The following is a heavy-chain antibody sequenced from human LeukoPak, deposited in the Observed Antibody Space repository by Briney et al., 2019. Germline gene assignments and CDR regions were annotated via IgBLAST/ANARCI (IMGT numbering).Heavy chain of an antibody. CDR3: AGGYGSGRYPFDY. J-gene: IGHJ4*02. CDR2: ISSSSSTK. V-gene: IGHV3-11*04. Sequence: LSLTCSVSGYSISSGYYWGWIRQPPGKGLEWVSYISSSSSTKYYADSVKGRFTISRDNAKNSLYLQMNSLRAEDTAVYYCAGGYGSGRYPFDYWGQGTLATVSS. CDR1: GYSISSGYY. D-gene: IGHD3-10*01.